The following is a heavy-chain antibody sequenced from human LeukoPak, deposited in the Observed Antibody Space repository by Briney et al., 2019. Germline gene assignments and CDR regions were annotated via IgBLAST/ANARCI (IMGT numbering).Heavy chain of an antibody. V-gene: IGHV3-64*01. Sequence: GGSLRLSCAASGFTSSSYAMHWVRQAPGKGLEYVPAISSNGGSTYYANSVKGRFTISRDNSKNTLYLQMGSLRAEDMAVYYCARGLTTVTTPFDYWGQGTLVTVSS. CDR3: ARGLTTVTTPFDY. J-gene: IGHJ4*02. CDR1: GFTSSSYA. CDR2: ISSNGGST. D-gene: IGHD4-11*01.